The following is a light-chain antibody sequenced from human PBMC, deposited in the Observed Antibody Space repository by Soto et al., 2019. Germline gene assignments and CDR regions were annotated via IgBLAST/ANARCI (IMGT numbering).Light chain of an antibody. J-gene: IGKJ1*01. CDR3: QQDVRPPWT. CDR1: QSLSKTY. V-gene: IGKV3-20*01. CDR2: GAS. Sequence: EIVLTQSPGTLSLSPGERATLSCRASQSLSKTYLAWYQQKPGQAPRLLIDGASSRATGTPDRFSGSGSGTDFTLTISRLEPEDFAVYYCQQDVRPPWTFGQGTKVEIK.